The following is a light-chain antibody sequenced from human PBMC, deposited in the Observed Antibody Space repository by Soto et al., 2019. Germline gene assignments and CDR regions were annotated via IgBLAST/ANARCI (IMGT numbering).Light chain of an antibody. Sequence: QSALTQPPSMSAAPGQKVTIACSGSRSNVGNNYVSWYQKFPGTAPKLIIYDNDKRPSGIPDRFSGSKSGTSATLGITGLQSGDEADYFCGAWDSNLRSVLFGGGTKLTVL. CDR3: GAWDSNLRSVL. V-gene: IGLV1-51*01. CDR1: RSNVGNNY. J-gene: IGLJ3*02. CDR2: DND.